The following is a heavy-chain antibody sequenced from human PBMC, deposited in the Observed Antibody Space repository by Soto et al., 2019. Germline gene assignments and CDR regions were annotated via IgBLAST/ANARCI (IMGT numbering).Heavy chain of an antibody. D-gene: IGHD6-6*01. CDR2: INPNSGGT. CDR1: GFTFTGYY. J-gene: IGHJ1*01. Sequence: QVQLVQSGAEVKKPGASVKVSCKASGFTFTGYYMHWVRQAPGQGLEWMGWINPNSGGTNYAQKFQGRVTMTRDTSIITAYMELYTLTSDDTAMYYCAREGSSSSKYFHHWGQGTLVTVSS. CDR3: AREGSSSSKYFHH. V-gene: IGHV1-2*02.